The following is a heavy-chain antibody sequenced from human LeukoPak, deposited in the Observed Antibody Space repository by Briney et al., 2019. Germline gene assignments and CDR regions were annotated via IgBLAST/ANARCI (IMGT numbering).Heavy chain of an antibody. V-gene: IGHV1-69*04. CDR3: ARDPWHFTPYCGNSLAGFYYGMDV. D-gene: IGHD4-23*01. Sequence: ASVKVSCKASGYTFTSYGISWVRQAPGQGLEWMGRIIPILGIANYAQRFQGRVTITADKSTSTAYMELSSLRSEDTAVYYCARDPWHFTPYCGNSLAGFYYGMDVWGQGTTVTVSS. CDR1: GYTFTSYG. J-gene: IGHJ6*02. CDR2: IIPILGIA.